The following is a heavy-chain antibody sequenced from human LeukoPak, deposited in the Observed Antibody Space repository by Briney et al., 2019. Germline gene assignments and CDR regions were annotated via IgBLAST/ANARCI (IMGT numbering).Heavy chain of an antibody. Sequence: EASVTVSCKASGYTFTGYYMHWVRQAPGQGLEWMGWINPNSGGTNYAQKFQGRVTMTRDTSISTAYMELSRLRSDDTAVYYCARDVAAAGTNWFDPWGQGTLVTVSS. CDR1: GYTFTGYY. CDR2: INPNSGGT. V-gene: IGHV1-2*02. D-gene: IGHD6-13*01. CDR3: ARDVAAAGTNWFDP. J-gene: IGHJ5*02.